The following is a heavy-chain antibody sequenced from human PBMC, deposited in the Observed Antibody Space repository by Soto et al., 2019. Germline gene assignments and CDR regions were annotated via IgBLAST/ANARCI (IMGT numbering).Heavy chain of an antibody. J-gene: IGHJ4*02. D-gene: IGHD4-17*01. CDR1: GFSLSTSGVG. Sequence: QITLKESGPTLVKPTQTLTLTCTFSGFSLSTSGVGVVWIRQPPRKALEWLALIYWDDDKRYSPSLKSRLTITKDTSKNQVVLTVSYMDPVDTATYDGAHSSSRWPLGYWGQGTLVTV. CDR3: AHSSSRWPLGY. V-gene: IGHV2-5*02. CDR2: IYWDDDK.